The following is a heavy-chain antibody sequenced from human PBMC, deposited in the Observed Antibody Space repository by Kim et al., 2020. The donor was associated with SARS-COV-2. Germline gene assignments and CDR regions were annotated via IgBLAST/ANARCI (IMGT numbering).Heavy chain of an antibody. Sequence: GESLKISCKGSGYIFSNFWIAWVRQMPGKGLMECMGIIYPGDSDTRYSPSFQGRVTISPDKSNSTAYLQWSSLKASDTAIYFCASPHGDYTSLCGSFDKWGRGTLVTVSS. CDR1: GYIFSNFW. CDR2: IYPGDSDT. V-gene: IGHV5-51*01. D-gene: IGHD2-21*02. CDR3: ASPHGDYTSLCGSFDK. J-gene: IGHJ4*02.